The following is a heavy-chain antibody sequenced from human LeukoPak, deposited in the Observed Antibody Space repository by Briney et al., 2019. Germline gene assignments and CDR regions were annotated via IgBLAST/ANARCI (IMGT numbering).Heavy chain of an antibody. Sequence: GGSLRLSCAASGFTFSDFYMSWIRQAPGKGLESVSYISGSSSNTNYADSVKGRFTISRNNAKNSLYLQMNSLRAEDTAVYYCTRHPAEGDYWGQGTLVTVSS. CDR2: ISGSSSNT. CDR3: TRHPAEGDY. V-gene: IGHV3-11*03. CDR1: GFTFSDFY. J-gene: IGHJ4*02. D-gene: IGHD2-15*01.